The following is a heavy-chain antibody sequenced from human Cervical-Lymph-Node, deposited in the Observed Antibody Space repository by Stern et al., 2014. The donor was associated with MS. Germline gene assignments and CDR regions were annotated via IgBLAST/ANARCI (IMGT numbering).Heavy chain of an antibody. V-gene: IGHV3-11*01. Sequence: VHLVESGGVLVKPGGSLRLSCAASGFTFSDYAMNWIRQIPGKGLEWVAYISRSADSIHYADSVKGRFTISRDNAKNSLYLQMNSLGVEDTAVYHCSRVLWRRWEITTAITNYFDSWGQGTLVTVAS. CDR1: GFTFSDYA. J-gene: IGHJ4*02. D-gene: IGHD4-11*01. CDR2: ISRSADSI. CDR3: SRVLWRRWEITTAITNYFDS.